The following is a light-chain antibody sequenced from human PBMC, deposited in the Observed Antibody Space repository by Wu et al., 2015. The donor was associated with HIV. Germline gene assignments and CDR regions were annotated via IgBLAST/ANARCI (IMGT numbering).Light chain of an antibody. Sequence: EIVLTQSPGTLSLSPGERATLSCRASQSVSSTYLAWYQQKLGQAPRLLIYGVSSRATGIPDRFSGSGSGTDFTLTISRLEPEDFAVYYCQQYGSSPYTFGQGTKLEIK. CDR1: QSVSSTY. CDR3: QQYGSSPYT. CDR2: GVS. J-gene: IGKJ2*01. V-gene: IGKV3-20*01.